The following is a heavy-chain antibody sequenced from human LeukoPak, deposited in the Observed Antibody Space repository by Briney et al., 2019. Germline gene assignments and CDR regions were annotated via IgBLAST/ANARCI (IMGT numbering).Heavy chain of an antibody. V-gene: IGHV4-31*03. CDR3: ARVSPAYYYDSSGYTGEYYFDY. Sequence: SETLSLTCTVSGGSISSDGYCWSWIRQHPGKGLEWIGYIYYSGTTYYNPSLKSRVTISVDTSKNQFSLKLSSVTAADTAVYYCARVSPAYYYDSSGYTGEYYFDYWGQGTLVTVSS. J-gene: IGHJ4*02. CDR1: GGSISSDGYC. D-gene: IGHD3-22*01. CDR2: IYYSGTT.